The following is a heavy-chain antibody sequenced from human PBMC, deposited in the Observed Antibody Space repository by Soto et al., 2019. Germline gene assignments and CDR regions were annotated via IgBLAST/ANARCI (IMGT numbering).Heavy chain of an antibody. D-gene: IGHD6-13*01. V-gene: IGHV4-39*01. J-gene: IGHJ4*02. Sequence: QLQLQESGPGLVKPSETLSLTCTVSGGSISTSRHYWGWIRQPPGKGLEWIGSIYYRGNTYYNPSLKSRVIISVDTFKNQFSLRVGSVTATDTALYYCARHKDSTSRYLLPDYWGQGTLVTVSS. CDR3: ARHKDSTSRYLLPDY. CDR2: IYYRGNT. CDR1: GGSISTSRHY.